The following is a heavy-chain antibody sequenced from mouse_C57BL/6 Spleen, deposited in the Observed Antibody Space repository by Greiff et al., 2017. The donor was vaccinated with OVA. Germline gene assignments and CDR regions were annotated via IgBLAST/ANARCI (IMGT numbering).Heavy chain of an antibody. Sequence: QVHVKQPGTELVKPGASVKLSCKASGYTFTSYWMHWVKQRPGQGLEWIGNINPSNGGTNYNEKFKSKATLTVDKSSSTAYMQLSSLTSEDSAVYYCARGNWDVDFDYWGQGTTLTVSS. J-gene: IGHJ2*01. CDR1: GYTFTSYW. V-gene: IGHV1-53*01. CDR2: INPSNGGT. D-gene: IGHD4-1*01. CDR3: ARGNWDVDFDY.